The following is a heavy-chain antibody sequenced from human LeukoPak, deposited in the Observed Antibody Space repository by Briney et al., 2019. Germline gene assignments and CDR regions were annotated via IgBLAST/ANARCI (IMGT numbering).Heavy chain of an antibody. CDR1: GFTFRSYW. CDR3: ARDRHVDY. J-gene: IGHJ4*02. Sequence: GGPLRLSCAASGFTFRSYWMSWVRQAPGKGLEWVANIKQDGSEKYYVDSVKGRFTISRDNAKNSLFLQMNSLRAEDTAVYYCARDRHVDYWGQGTLVTVSS. V-gene: IGHV3-7*01. CDR2: IKQDGSEK.